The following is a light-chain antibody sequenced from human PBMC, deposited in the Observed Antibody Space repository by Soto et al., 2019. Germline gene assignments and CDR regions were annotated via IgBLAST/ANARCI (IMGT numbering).Light chain of an antibody. J-gene: IGLJ1*01. V-gene: IGLV2-23*01. Sequence: PSGVSTRFSGSKSGNTASLTISGLQAVDEADYYCCSFADFTYVFGTGTKVTVL. CDR3: CSFADFTYV.